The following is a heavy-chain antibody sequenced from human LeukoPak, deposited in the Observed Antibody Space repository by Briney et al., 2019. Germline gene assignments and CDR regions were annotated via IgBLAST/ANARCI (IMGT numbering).Heavy chain of an antibody. J-gene: IGHJ6*03. CDR3: ASKSSGWYSYYYMDV. CDR2: INPSGGST. D-gene: IGHD6-19*01. V-gene: IGHV1-46*01. Sequence: GASVKVSCKASGYTFTSYYMHWVRQAPGQGLEWMGIINPSGGSTSYAQKFQGRVTTTRDMSTSTVYMELSSLRSEDTAVYYCASKSSGWYSYYYMDVWGKGTTVTVSS. CDR1: GYTFTSYY.